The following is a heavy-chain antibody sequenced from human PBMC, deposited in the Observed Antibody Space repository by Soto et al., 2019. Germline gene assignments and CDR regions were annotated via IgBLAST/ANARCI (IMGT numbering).Heavy chain of an antibody. CDR1: GFSLSTSGVG. D-gene: IGHD3-10*01. V-gene: IGHV2-5*02. Sequence: QITLKESGPTLVKPTQTLTLTCTFSGFSLSTSGVGVGWIRQPPGKALEWLALIYWDDDMRYSPSLKSRLTINKDTTKTQVVLTMTNMDPVDTATYYCAHSSGYYYGSGSYYWGQGTLVTVSS. CDR2: IYWDDDM. J-gene: IGHJ4*02. CDR3: AHSSGYYYGSGSYY.